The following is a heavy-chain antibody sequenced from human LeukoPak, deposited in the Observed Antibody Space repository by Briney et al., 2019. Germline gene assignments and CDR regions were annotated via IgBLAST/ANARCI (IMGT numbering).Heavy chain of an antibody. J-gene: IGHJ4*02. CDR3: ARGEAAGGSDY. CDR1: DGSITNYD. Sequence: SETLSLTCTVSDGSITNYDWSWVRQPPGKGLEFIGHVHYSGTTNYNPSLRSRVTISIDTSKKHFFLKLKSVTAADTAVYYCARGEAAGGSDYWGQGTLVTVSS. CDR2: VHYSGTT. V-gene: IGHV4-59*01. D-gene: IGHD6-13*01.